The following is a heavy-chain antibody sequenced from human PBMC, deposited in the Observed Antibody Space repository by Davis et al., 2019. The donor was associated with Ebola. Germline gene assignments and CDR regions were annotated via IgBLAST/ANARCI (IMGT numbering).Heavy chain of an antibody. J-gene: IGHJ4*02. D-gene: IGHD6-13*01. CDR2: ISWNSGSI. V-gene: IGHV3-9*01. Sequence: SLKISCAASGFTFSSYAMSWVRQAPGKGLEWVSGISWNSGSIGYADSVKGRFTISRDNAKNSLYLQMNSLRAEDTALYYCAKEKEYSSRGWKYYFDYWGQGTLVTVSS. CDR1: GFTFSSYA. CDR3: AKEKEYSSRGWKYYFDY.